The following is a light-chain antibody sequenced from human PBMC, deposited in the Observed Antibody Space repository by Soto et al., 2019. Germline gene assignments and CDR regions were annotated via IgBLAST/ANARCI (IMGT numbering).Light chain of an antibody. CDR2: DAS. V-gene: IGKV3-15*01. Sequence: EIVMTQSPATLSVSPGERATLSCRASQSISDNLAWYQQKPGQAPRLLIYDASARATGIPARFSGSGSGTEFTLTIRSLQSDDFAVYYCQQYHYWWAFGQGTKVEIK. CDR3: QQYHYWWA. CDR1: QSISDN. J-gene: IGKJ1*01.